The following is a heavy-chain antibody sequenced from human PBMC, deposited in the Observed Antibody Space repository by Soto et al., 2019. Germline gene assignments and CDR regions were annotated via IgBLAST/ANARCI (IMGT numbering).Heavy chain of an antibody. CDR1: GASVGSGSYF. J-gene: IGHJ4*02. CDR3: ARAFSVSNFDY. Sequence: SLSVMCHVSGASVGSGSYFWIWIRQRPGKGLEWIGYIFYSGITLYNPSLRSRVSISAATSQNQFSLRLTSVTAEDTAVYYCARAFSVSNFDYWGLGSLVTVYS. D-gene: IGHD4-17*01. V-gene: IGHV4-31*03. CDR2: IFYSGIT.